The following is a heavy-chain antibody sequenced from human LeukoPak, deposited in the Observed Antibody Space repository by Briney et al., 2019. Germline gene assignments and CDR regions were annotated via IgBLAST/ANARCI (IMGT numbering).Heavy chain of an antibody. Sequence: ASVKVSCKVSGHSLTKLSIHWVRQAPGKGLEWMGGFDPESGETMYAQKFQGRVTMTEDTSIDTAYMELSSLRSDDTAVYFRATRLNVITVIRFGAFDIWGQGTKVTVSS. CDR1: GHSLTKLS. J-gene: IGHJ3*02. D-gene: IGHD2-21*01. V-gene: IGHV1-24*01. CDR2: FDPESGET. CDR3: ATRLNVITVIRFGAFDI.